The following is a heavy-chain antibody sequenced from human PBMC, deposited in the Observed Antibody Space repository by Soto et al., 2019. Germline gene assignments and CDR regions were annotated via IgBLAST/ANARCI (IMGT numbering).Heavy chain of an antibody. J-gene: IGHJ6*02. CDR2: INPSGGST. Sequence: ASVKVSCKASGYTFTSYYMHWVRQAPGQGLEWMGIINPSGGSTSYAQKFQGRVTMTRDTSTGTVYMELSSLRSEDTAVYYCARGRYCSGGSCINYGMDVWGQGTTVTVSS. CDR1: GYTFTSYY. CDR3: ARGRYCSGGSCINYGMDV. D-gene: IGHD2-15*01. V-gene: IGHV1-46*01.